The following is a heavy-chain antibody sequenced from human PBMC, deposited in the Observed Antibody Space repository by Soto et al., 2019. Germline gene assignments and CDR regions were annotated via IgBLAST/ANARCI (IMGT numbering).Heavy chain of an antibody. CDR2: IYSSGST. D-gene: IGHD2-2*03. V-gene: IGHV4-39*01. Sequence: SETLSLTCTVSGGSISSSSYYWGWIRQPPGRGLEWIGSIYSSGSTYYNPSLKSRVTISVDTSKNQFSLRLSSVTAADTAVYYCARLNGHCVSTNCHGYYGMDVWGQGTTVTVSS. CDR3: ARLNGHCVSTNCHGYYGMDV. J-gene: IGHJ6*02. CDR1: GGSISSSSYY.